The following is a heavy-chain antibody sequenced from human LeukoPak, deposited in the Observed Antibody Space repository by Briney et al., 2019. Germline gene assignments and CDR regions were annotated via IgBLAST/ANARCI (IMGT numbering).Heavy chain of an antibody. CDR1: GYTFTSYD. CDR2: MNPNSGNT. V-gene: IGHV1-8*03. D-gene: IGHD3-10*01. Sequence: ASVKVSCKASGYTFTSYDINWVRQATGQGLEWMGWMNPNSGNTGYAQKFQGRVTITRNTSISTAYMELSSLRSEDTAVYYCARTVRGVILLNYWGQGTLVTVSS. J-gene: IGHJ4*02. CDR3: ARTVRGVILLNY.